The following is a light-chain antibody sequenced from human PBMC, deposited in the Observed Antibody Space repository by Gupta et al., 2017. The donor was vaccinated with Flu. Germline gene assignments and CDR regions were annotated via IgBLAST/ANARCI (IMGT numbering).Light chain of an antibody. CDR3: YSYAGSYTSWV. CDR2: NVS. V-gene: IGLV2-11*01. J-gene: IGLJ3*02. CDR1: SRDVGGYNS. Sequence: QSALTQPRPVSGSPGQSVTISCTGTSRDVGGYNSVSWYQQHPGKAPKVIIYNVSKRPSGVPDRFSGSNSGNTASLTISGLQAEDEADYYCYSYAGSYTSWVFGGGTKLTVL.